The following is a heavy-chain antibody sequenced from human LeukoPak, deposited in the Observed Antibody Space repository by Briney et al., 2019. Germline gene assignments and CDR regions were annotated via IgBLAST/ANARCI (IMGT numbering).Heavy chain of an antibody. D-gene: IGHD6-13*01. J-gene: IGHJ4*02. Sequence: GGSLRLSCAASGFTFSSYAMSWVHQAPGKGLEWVSAISGSGGSTYYADSVKGRFTISRDNSKNTLYLQMNSLRAEDTAVHYCGKEGSSWFYFLDYWGREPLVTVSS. CDR3: GKEGSSWFYFLDY. V-gene: IGHV3-23*01. CDR2: ISGSGGST. CDR1: GFTFSSYA.